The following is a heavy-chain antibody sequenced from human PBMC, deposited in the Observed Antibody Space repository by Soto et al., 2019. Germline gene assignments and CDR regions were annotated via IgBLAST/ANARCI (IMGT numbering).Heavy chain of an antibody. Sequence: SETLSLTCTVSGGSVTSDEDYWTWIRQSPGKGLEWIGYISNSGSTGYNPSLKTRLSMSVDRPKNQFTLRLTAVTAADTAVYFCATESGSTYGYFDRWGQGTQVTVSS. CDR1: GGSVTSDEDY. CDR2: ISNSGST. V-gene: IGHV4-30-4*01. CDR3: ATESGSTYGYFDR. J-gene: IGHJ4*02. D-gene: IGHD5-18*01.